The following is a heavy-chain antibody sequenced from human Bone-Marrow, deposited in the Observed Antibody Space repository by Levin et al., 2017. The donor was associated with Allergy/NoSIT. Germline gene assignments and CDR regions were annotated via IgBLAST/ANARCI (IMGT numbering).Heavy chain of an antibody. D-gene: IGHD4-11*01. CDR2: IYYSGST. CDR3: ARDDYTVYYYGMDV. CDR1: GGSISSGGYY. J-gene: IGHJ6*02. Sequence: SETLSLTCTVSGGSISSGGYYWSWIRQHPGKGLEWIGYIYYSGSTYYNPSLKSRVTISVDTSKNQFSLKLSSVTAADTAVYYCARDDYTVYYYGMDVWGQGTTVTVSS. V-gene: IGHV4-31*03.